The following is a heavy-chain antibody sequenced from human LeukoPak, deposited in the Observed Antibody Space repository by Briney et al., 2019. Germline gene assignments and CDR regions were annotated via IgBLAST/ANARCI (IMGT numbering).Heavy chain of an antibody. CDR1: GFTFSDYY. Sequence: PGGSLRLSCAASGFTFSDYYMSWIRQAPGKGLKWVSYIDSSGSTIYYADSVKGRFAISRDNAKNSLYLQMNSLRAEDTAVYYCARGTRGEGAAGAPALYWGQGTLVTVSS. CDR3: ARGTRGEGAAGAPALY. J-gene: IGHJ4*02. CDR2: IDSSGSTI. D-gene: IGHD6-13*01. V-gene: IGHV3-11*04.